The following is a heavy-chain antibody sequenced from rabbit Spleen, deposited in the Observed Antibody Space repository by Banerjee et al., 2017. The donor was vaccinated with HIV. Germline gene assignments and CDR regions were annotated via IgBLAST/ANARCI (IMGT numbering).Heavy chain of an antibody. CDR1: GIDFSNYLD. J-gene: IGHJ4*01. V-gene: IGHV1S43*01. CDR3: ARDLVGVIGWNFNL. D-gene: IGHD5-1*01. Sequence: QEQLEESGGGLVKPGGYLTLTCKASGIDFSNYLDMYWVRQAPGKGLEMIAWIYTRDGSTYYASWVNGRFTISRSTSLNTVDLKMTSLTAADTATYFCARDLVGVIGWNFNLWGPGTLVTVS. CDR2: IYTRDGST.